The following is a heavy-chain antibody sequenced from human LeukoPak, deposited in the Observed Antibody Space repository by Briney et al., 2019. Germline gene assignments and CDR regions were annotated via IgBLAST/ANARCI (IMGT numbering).Heavy chain of an antibody. CDR3: ARTGDGKYYFDY. Sequence: GSLKISCQGSGYSFTTYWIGWVRQMPGIGLEWMGFIYGGGTDTRYSPSFQGQVTISIDKSINTAYLQWSSLKASDTSIYYCARTGDGKYYFDYWGQGTLVTVSS. V-gene: IGHV5-51*01. J-gene: IGHJ4*02. CDR1: GYSFTTYW. CDR2: IYGGGTDT. D-gene: IGHD5-24*01.